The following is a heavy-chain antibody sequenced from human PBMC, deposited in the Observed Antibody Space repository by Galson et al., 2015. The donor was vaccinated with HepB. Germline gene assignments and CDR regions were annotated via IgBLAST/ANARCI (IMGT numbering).Heavy chain of an antibody. Sequence: SLRLSCAASGFTFTNYAMNWVRQAPGKGLEWVSGISTNGAVTYDADSVKGRFTISRDNSKNTPYLQMSRLRAEDTAVYYCAKSVSAYMFGMDVWGQGTTVTVSS. D-gene: IGHD3-16*01. V-gene: IGHV3-23*01. CDR2: ISTNGAVT. CDR3: AKSVSAYMFGMDV. J-gene: IGHJ6*02. CDR1: GFTFTNYA.